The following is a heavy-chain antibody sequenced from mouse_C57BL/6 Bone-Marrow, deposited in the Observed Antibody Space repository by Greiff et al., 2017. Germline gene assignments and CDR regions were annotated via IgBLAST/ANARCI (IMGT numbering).Heavy chain of an antibody. CDR3: ARQLITTVVANWYFDV. V-gene: IGHV5-6*01. J-gene: IGHJ1*03. CDR1: GFTFSSYG. Sequence: EVHLVESGGDLVKPGGSLKLSCAASGFTFSSYGMSWVRQTPDKRLEWVATISSGGSYTYYPDSVKGRFTISRDNAKNTLYLQMSSLKSEDTAMYYCARQLITTVVANWYFDVWGTGTTVTVSS. CDR2: ISSGGSYT. D-gene: IGHD1-1*01.